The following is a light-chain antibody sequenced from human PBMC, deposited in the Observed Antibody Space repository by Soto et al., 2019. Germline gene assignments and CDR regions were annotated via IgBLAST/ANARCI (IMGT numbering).Light chain of an antibody. CDR3: QQYDSLPPIT. CDR1: QSVGSTY. Sequence: EIVLTQSPGTLSLSPGERATLSCRASQSVGSTYLAWYQQKPGQAPRLLIYGTSNRATGIPDRFSGSGSGTDFTLTISRLEPEDVAVYYCQQYDSLPPITFGGGTRVEIK. CDR2: GTS. J-gene: IGKJ4*01. V-gene: IGKV3-20*01.